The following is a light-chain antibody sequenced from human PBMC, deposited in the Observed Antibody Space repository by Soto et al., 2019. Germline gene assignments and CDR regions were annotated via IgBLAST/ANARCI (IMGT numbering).Light chain of an antibody. CDR2: GAS. J-gene: IGKJ2*01. CDR1: QSVSSN. CDR3: QQYNNWAYT. Sequence: EIVMTQSPATLSVSPGERATLSCRASQSVSSNLAWYQQKPGQAPRLLIYGASTRATGIPARCSGSGSGTEFTLTVSSLQSEEFAVYYCQQYNNWAYTFGQGTKLEIK. V-gene: IGKV3-15*01.